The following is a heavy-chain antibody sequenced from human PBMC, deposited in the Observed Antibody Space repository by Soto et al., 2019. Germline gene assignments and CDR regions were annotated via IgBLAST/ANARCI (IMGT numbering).Heavy chain of an antibody. D-gene: IGHD5-18*01. CDR3: AREFVDTAKASRYEP. V-gene: IGHV4-31*03. CDR1: GGSISSGGYY. J-gene: IGHJ5*02. Sequence: SETLSLTCTVSGGSISSGGYYFSWIRQHPGKGLEWIGYIYYSGSTYYNPSLKSRVTISVDTSKNQLSLKLSSVTAADTAVYYCAREFVDTAKASRYEPWGQGTMDTGSS. CDR2: IYYSGST.